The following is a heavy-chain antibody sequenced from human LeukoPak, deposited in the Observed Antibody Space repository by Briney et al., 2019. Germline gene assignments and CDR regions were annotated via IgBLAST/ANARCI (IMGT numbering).Heavy chain of an antibody. J-gene: IGHJ4*02. CDR3: ATLGYCSSTSCYVGVHS. CDR1: VFTFSGYS. D-gene: IGHD2-2*01. CDR2: ISISSSYI. V-gene: IGHV3-21*01. Sequence: GGSLRLSCAASVFTFSGYSMNWVRQAPGKGLECVSSISISSSYIYYADSVKGRFTISRDNAKNSLYRQMNSLRAEDTAVYYCATLGYCSSTSCYVGVHSWGQGTLVTVSS.